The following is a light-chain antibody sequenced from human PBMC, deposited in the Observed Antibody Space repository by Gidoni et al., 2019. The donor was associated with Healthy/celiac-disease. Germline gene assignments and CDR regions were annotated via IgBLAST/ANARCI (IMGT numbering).Light chain of an antibody. Sequence: IQMTQSPSSLYASVGDRVTITCRASQSISSYLNWYQQKPGKAPKLLIYAASSLQSGVPSRFSGSGSGTDFTLTISSLQPEDFATYYCQQSYSTPWTFGQGTKVEIK. V-gene: IGKV1-39*01. CDR1: QSISSY. CDR3: QQSYSTPWT. CDR2: AAS. J-gene: IGKJ1*01.